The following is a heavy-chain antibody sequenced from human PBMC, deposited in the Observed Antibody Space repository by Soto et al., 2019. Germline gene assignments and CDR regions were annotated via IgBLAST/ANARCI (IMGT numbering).Heavy chain of an antibody. CDR3: TRGGDPYKTGH. V-gene: IGHV4-30-2*02. J-gene: IGHJ4*02. D-gene: IGHD2-21*01. CDR1: GGSISSGGYS. CDR2: IYHSGST. Sequence: SETLSLTCAVSGGSISSGGYSWSWIRQPPGKGLEWIAYIYHSGSTNYNPSLKGRVTMSVDTSKNQFSLKLTSVNTADTAIYYCTRGGDPYKTGHWGQGTLVTVSS.